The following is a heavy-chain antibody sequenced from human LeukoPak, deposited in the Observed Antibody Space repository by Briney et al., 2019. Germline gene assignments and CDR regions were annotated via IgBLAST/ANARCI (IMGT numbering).Heavy chain of an antibody. CDR2: IIPIFGTA. D-gene: IGHD2-8*01. J-gene: IGHJ6*02. Sequence: SVKVSCKASGGAFSSYAISWVRQAPGQGLEWMGGIIPIFGTANYAQKFQGRVTITADESTSTAYMELSSLRSEDTAVYYCARAVPLVMMYEEIIPLPYYYYYGMDVWGQGTTVTVSS. CDR1: GGAFSSYA. V-gene: IGHV1-69*01. CDR3: ARAVPLVMMYEEIIPLPYYYYYGMDV.